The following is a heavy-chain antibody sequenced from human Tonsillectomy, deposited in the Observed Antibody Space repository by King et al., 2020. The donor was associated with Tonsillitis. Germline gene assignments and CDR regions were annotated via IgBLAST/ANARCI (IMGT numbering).Heavy chain of an antibody. CDR3: ARVHSSAHWYFDL. CDR1: GGSISSYY. D-gene: IGHD6-25*01. J-gene: IGHJ2*01. CDR2: IYYSGST. Sequence: VQLQESGPGLVKPLETLCLTCTVSGGSISSYYWSWIRQPPGKGLEWIGYIYYSGSTDYNPSLKSRVTISVDTSKNQFSLKLSSVTAADTAVYFCARVHSSAHWYFDLWGRGTLVTVSS. V-gene: IGHV4-59*01.